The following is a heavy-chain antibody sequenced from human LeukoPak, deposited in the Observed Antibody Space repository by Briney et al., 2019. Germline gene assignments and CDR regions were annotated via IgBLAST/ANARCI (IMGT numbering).Heavy chain of an antibody. CDR1: GFTFSSYA. J-gene: IGHJ6*02. CDR2: ISYDGSNK. D-gene: IGHD3-10*01. V-gene: IGHV3-30-3*01. CDR3: ARAPYYYGSGSYHHRRNLSMDV. Sequence: PGGSLRLSCAASGFTFSSYAMHWVRQAPCKGLEWVAVISYDGSNKYYADSVKGRFTISRDNSKNTLYLQMNSLRAEDTAVYYCARAPYYYGSGSYHHRRNLSMDVWGQGTTVTVSS.